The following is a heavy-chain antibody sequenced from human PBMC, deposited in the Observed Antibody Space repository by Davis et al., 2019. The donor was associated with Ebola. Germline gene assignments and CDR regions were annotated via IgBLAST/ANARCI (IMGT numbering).Heavy chain of an antibody. CDR2: ISASGGFT. CDR3: ANIGSSTSKGPSDY. CDR1: GFTFSSYW. J-gene: IGHJ4*02. V-gene: IGHV3-23*01. D-gene: IGHD2-2*01. Sequence: GESLKISCAASGFTFSSYWMNWVRQAPGKGLEWVSVISASGGFTYTADTAKGRFSISRDNSKNTLYLQMNSLRVEDTAVYYCANIGSSTSKGPSDYWGQGTLVTVSS.